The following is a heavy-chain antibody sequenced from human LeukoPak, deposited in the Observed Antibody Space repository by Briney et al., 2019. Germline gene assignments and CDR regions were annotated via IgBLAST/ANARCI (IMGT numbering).Heavy chain of an antibody. D-gene: IGHD3-10*01. CDR1: GFTFSSYA. J-gene: IGHJ4*02. CDR3: ASVRGPYYFDY. CDR2: ISYDGSNK. V-gene: IGHV3-30*04. Sequence: PGGSLRLSCAASGFTFSSYAMLWVRQAPGKGLEWVAVISYDGSNKYYADSVKGRFTISRDNSKNTLYLQMNSLRAEDTAVYYCASVRGPYYFDYWGQGTLVTVSS.